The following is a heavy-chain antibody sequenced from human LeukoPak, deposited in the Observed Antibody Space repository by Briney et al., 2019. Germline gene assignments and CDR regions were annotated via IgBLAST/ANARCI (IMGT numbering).Heavy chain of an antibody. CDR2: IWYDGSNK. J-gene: IGHJ4*02. CDR3: AKDLGSVVTPPSLDF. CDR1: GFTFSSYG. Sequence: GGSLRLSCAASGFTFSSYGMHWVRQAPGKGLEWVAVIWYDGSNKYYADSVKGRFTISRDNSKNTLYLQMNSLRAEDTAVYYCAKDLGSVVTPPSLDFWGQGTLVTVSS. V-gene: IGHV3-33*06. D-gene: IGHD4-23*01.